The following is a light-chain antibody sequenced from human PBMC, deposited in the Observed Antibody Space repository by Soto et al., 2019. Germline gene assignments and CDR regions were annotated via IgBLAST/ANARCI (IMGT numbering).Light chain of an antibody. CDR2: AAS. Sequence: DNQMTQSPSSLSASVGDRVTITCRASQDISNYLAWYQQKPGKVPKLLIYAASTLQSGVPSRFSGSGSGTDFTLTISSLQPEDVATYYCQKYNSAPRTFGGGTKVEIK. J-gene: IGKJ4*01. V-gene: IGKV1-27*01. CDR3: QKYNSAPRT. CDR1: QDISNY.